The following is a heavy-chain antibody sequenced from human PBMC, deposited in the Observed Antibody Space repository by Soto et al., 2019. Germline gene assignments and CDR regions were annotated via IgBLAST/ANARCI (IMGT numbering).Heavy chain of an antibody. Sequence: GESLKISWNGSGYSFTSYWNSWVRQMPGKGLEWMGRIDPSDSYTNYSPSFQGHVTISADKSISTAYLQWSSLKASDTAMYYCARSGVATITRENYWGQGTLVIVS. V-gene: IGHV5-10-1*01. CDR1: GYSFTSYW. CDR3: ARSGVATITRENY. D-gene: IGHD5-12*01. J-gene: IGHJ4*02. CDR2: IDPSDSYT.